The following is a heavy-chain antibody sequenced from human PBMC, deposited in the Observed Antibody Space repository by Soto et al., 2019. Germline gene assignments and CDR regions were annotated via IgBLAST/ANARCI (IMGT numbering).Heavy chain of an antibody. V-gene: IGHV1-18*04. CDR3: ARDGYCSGGSCYSSYYYGMDV. D-gene: IGHD2-15*01. CDR2: ISAYNGNT. Sequence: ASVKVSCKASGYTFTSYGISWVRQAPGQGLEWMGWISAYNGNTNYAQKLQGRVTMTTDTSTSTAYMELRSLRSDATAVYYCARDGYCSGGSCYSSYYYGMDVWGQGTTVSVSS. CDR1: GYTFTSYG. J-gene: IGHJ6*02.